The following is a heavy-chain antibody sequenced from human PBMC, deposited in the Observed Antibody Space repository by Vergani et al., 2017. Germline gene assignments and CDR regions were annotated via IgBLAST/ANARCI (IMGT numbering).Heavy chain of an antibody. J-gene: IGHJ3*02. Sequence: EVQLVQSGAEVKKPGESLTISCKGSGYRFTSYWIGWVRQMPGKGLEWMGIIYPGYSDTRYSPSFQGQVTISADKSISTAYLQWSSLKASDTAMYYCARHKSGTGRKSAFDIWGQGTMVTVSS. CDR1: GYRFTSYW. D-gene: IGHD1-26*01. CDR2: IYPGYSDT. V-gene: IGHV5-51*01. CDR3: ARHKSGTGRKSAFDI.